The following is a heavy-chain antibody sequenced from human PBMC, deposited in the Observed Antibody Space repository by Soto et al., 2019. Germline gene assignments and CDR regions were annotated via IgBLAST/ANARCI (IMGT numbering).Heavy chain of an antibody. J-gene: IGHJ4*02. CDR1: GCTFTSYG. CDR2: IRPNDGHT. Sequence: GASVKVSCKGLGCTFTSYGISWVRQAPGQGLEWMGWIRPNDGHTNYAQKFQDRVTMTRDTSTTTVYMDLRSLGSDDTAVYYCAIIGSGDYSDFDYWGQGTLVTVSS. CDR3: AIIGSGDYSDFDY. V-gene: IGHV1-18*01. D-gene: IGHD4-4*01.